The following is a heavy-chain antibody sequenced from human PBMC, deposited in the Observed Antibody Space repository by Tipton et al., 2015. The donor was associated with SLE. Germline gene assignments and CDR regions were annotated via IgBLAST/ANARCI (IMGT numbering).Heavy chain of an antibody. J-gene: IGHJ3*01. CDR1: GFTFSSYT. D-gene: IGHD2-15*01. V-gene: IGHV3-21*01. CDR3: AKGGYCSGGSCYGGHFQH. CDR2: ISSSSSYI. Sequence: SLRLSCAASGFTFSSYTMTWVRQAPGKGLEWVSSISSSSSYIYYADSVKGRFTISRDNSKNTLYLQMNSLRAEDTAVYYCAKGGYCSGGSCYGGHFQHWGQGRMVTVSS.